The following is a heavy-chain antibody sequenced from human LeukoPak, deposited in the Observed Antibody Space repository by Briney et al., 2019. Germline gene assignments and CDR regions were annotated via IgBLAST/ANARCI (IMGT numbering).Heavy chain of an antibody. J-gene: IGHJ3*02. V-gene: IGHV1-18*01. CDR2: ISAYNGNT. CDR1: GYTFTSYG. Sequence: ASVKVSCKASGYTFTSYGISWVRQAPGQGLEWMGWISAYNGNTNYAQKLQGRVTMTTDTSTSTAYMELRSLRSDDTAVYYCARERPSHYDFWSGYLDPDAFDIWGHGTMVTVSS. CDR3: ARERPSHYDFWSGYLDPDAFDI. D-gene: IGHD3-3*01.